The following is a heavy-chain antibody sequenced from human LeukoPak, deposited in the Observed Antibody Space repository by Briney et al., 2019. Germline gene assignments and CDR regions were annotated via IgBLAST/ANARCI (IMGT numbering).Heavy chain of an antibody. J-gene: IGHJ4*02. CDR2: ISTDNGDT. CDR3: AREGLGELTLDC. CDR1: GYTFTTYG. V-gene: IGHV1-18*01. D-gene: IGHD3-16*01. Sequence: ASVKLSCKSSGYTFTTYGITWVRQAPGQGLEGMGWISTDNGDTNYAQKLQGRVTMTTDTSTSTAYMELRSLRSDDTAVYYCAREGLGELTLDCWGQGTLVTVSS.